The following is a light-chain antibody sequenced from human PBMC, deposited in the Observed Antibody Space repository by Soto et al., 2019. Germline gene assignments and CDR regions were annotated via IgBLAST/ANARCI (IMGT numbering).Light chain of an antibody. V-gene: IGKV1-39*02. CDR2: AAS. Sequence: DIQLTQSPSFLSASVGDRVTITCRESQSIRSYLNWYQQKQGKAPKRXIYAASSLQSGVPSRFSGSGSGTEFTLTITSLQSDDFAVYFCQQYSDWTITFGQGTRLEIK. J-gene: IGKJ5*01. CDR3: QQYSDWTIT. CDR1: QSIRSY.